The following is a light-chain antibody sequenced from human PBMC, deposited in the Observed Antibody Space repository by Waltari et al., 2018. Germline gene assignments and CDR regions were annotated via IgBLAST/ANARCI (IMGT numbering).Light chain of an antibody. J-gene: IGLJ3*02. CDR1: SSDVGHYNL. Sequence: QSALTQPASVSGSPGQSITISCTGTSSDVGHYNLVSWYQPHPGQAPKLIIYETTKRPSGVSNRFSGSKSGNTASLAVSGLQTEDEAEYYCCSYGGYNTPWVFGGGTKLTVL. V-gene: IGLV2-23*01. CDR3: CSYGGYNTPWV. CDR2: ETT.